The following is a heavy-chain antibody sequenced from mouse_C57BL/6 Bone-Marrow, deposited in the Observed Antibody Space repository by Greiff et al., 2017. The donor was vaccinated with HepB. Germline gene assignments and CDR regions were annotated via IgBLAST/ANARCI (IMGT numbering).Heavy chain of an antibody. D-gene: IGHD1-1*01. Sequence: EVKVEESGGGLVQPKGSLKLSCAASGFSFNTYAMNWVRQAPGKGLEWVARIRSKSNNYATYYADSVKDRFTISRDDSESMLYLQMNNLKTEDTAMYYCVRHGDYYGSSLYFDVWGTGTTVTVSS. J-gene: IGHJ1*03. CDR3: VRHGDYYGSSLYFDV. CDR1: GFSFNTYA. V-gene: IGHV10-1*01. CDR2: IRSKSNNYAT.